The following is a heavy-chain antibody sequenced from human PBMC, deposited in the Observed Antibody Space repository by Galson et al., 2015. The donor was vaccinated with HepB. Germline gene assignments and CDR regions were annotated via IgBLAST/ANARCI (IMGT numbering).Heavy chain of an antibody. J-gene: IGHJ4*02. Sequence: ETLSLTCTVSGGSISSYYWSWIRQPPGKGLEWIGYIYYSGSTNYNPSLKSRVTISVDTSKNQFSLKLSSVTAADTAVYYCARVGWELQGALGYWGQGTLVTVSS. CDR3: ARVGWELQGALGY. CDR2: IYYSGST. CDR1: GGSISSYY. V-gene: IGHV4-59*01. D-gene: IGHD1-26*01.